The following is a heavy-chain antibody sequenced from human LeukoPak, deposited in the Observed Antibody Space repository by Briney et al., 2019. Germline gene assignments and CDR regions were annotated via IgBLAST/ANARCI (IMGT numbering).Heavy chain of an antibody. V-gene: IGHV4-59*01. CDR1: GGSISSYY. CDR3: ARGPTYSNSYDC. D-gene: IGHD4-11*01. CDR2: IYYTGST. J-gene: IGHJ4*02. Sequence: PSETLSLTCTVSGGSISSYYWTWIRQPPGKGLEWIGYIYYTGSTYYNPSLKSRVTISIDTSKNQFSLKLSCMTAADTAVYYCARGPTYSNSYDCWGQGTLVSVSS.